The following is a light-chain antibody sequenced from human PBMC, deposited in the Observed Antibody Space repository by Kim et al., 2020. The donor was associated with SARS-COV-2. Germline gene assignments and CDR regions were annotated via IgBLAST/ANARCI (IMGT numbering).Light chain of an antibody. CDR1: SSDIGHANY. V-gene: IGLV2-14*01. Sequence: QSALTKPASVSGSPGQSITISCTGSSSDIGHANYVSWYQQYPGKAPKLIIYNVAQRPSGISNRFSGSKSGDTASLTISGLQAEDEADYYCTSYTTSASYVFGTGTKVTVL. CDR2: NVA. CDR3: TSYTTSASYV. J-gene: IGLJ1*01.